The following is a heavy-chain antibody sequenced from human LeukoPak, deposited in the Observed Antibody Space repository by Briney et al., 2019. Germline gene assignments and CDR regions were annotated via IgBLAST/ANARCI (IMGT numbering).Heavy chain of an antibody. CDR3: ARVYCSSTSCRVGYYFDY. CDR1: GFTFSSYS. Sequence: TGGSLRLSCAASGFTFSSYSMNWVRQAPGKGLEWVSSISSSSSYIYYADSVKGRFTISRDNAKNSLYLQMNSLRAEDTAVYYCARVYCSSTSCRVGYYFDYWGQGTLVTVSS. CDR2: ISSSSSYI. J-gene: IGHJ4*02. D-gene: IGHD2-2*01. V-gene: IGHV3-21*03.